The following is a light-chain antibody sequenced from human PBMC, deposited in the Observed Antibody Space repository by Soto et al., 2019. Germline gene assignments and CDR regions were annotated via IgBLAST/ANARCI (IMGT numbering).Light chain of an antibody. Sequence: DIQMTQSPSSLSASVGDRVTITCRASQTISRFLSWYQKKPGKAPKLLIYATSTLQPGVPSRFSGSGSGTDFTLTIRSLQPEDFATYYCQQYYSGLYTFGQGTQLEIK. J-gene: IGKJ2*01. V-gene: IGKV1-39*01. CDR1: QTISRF. CDR2: ATS. CDR3: QQYYSGLYT.